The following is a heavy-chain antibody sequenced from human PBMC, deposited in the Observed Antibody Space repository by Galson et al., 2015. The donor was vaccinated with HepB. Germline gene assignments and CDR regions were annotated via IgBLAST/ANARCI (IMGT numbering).Heavy chain of an antibody. V-gene: IGHV3-23*01. CDR2: ISGSGGST. CDR3: AKENIPGFGRGGIAAAGTPFDY. CDR1: GFTFSSYA. D-gene: IGHD6-13*01. Sequence: SLRLSCAASGFTFSSYAMSWVRQAPGKGLEWVSAISGSGGSTYYADSVKGRFTISRDNSKNTLYLQMNSLRAEDTAVYYCAKENIPGFGRGGIAAAGTPFDYWGQGTLVTVSS. J-gene: IGHJ4*02.